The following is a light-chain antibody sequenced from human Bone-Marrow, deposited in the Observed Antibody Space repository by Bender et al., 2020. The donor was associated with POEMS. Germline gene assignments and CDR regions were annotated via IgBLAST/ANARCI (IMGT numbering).Light chain of an antibody. CDR1: SSNFGSYSL. CDR3: CSYTSNTTQV. V-gene: IGLV2-14*02. Sequence: QSALTQPASVSGSPGQSITISCTGTSSNFGSYSLVSWYQQLPGKAPKLIIYEGTERPSGISNRFSGSKSDNRASLTISGLQTEDEADYYCCSYTSNTTQVFGGGTKLTVL. CDR2: EGT. J-gene: IGLJ3*02.